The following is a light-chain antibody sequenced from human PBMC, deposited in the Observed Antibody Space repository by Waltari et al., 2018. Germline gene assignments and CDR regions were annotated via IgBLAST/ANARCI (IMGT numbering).Light chain of an antibody. Sequence: QSALTQPRSVSGSPGQSVTISCTGTSSDVGGYKYFSWYQHHPGKAPKLMIYDVSKRPSGVPDRFSGSKSGNTASLTISGLQAEDEADYYCCSYAGGYTWVFGGGTKLTVL. CDR1: SSDVGGYKY. V-gene: IGLV2-11*01. CDR2: DVS. CDR3: CSYAGGYTWV. J-gene: IGLJ3*02.